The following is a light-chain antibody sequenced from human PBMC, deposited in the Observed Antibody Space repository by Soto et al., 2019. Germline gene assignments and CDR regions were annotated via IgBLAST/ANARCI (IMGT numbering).Light chain of an antibody. CDR1: QSVSSY. V-gene: IGKV3-11*01. CDR2: DAS. J-gene: IGKJ3*01. Sequence: EIVLTLSPATLSLSPGERATLSCRASQSVSSYLAWYQQKPGQAPRLLIYDASNRATGIPARFSGSGSGTDFTLTISSLEPEDFAVYYCQQRRVFGPGTKVDIK. CDR3: QQRRV.